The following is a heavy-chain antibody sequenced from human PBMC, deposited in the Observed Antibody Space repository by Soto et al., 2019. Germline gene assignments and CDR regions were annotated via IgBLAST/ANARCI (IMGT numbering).Heavy chain of an antibody. J-gene: IGHJ5*02. CDR2: ISYDGSNK. D-gene: IGHD3-16*01. CDR3: AKDHGGAGGGFDP. V-gene: IGHV3-30*18. Sequence: GGSLRLSCAASGFTFSSYVMHWGRQAPGKGLEWVAVISYDGSNKYYADSVKGRFTISRDNSKNTLYLQMNSLRAEDTAVYYCAKDHGGAGGGFDPWGQGTLVTVSS. CDR1: GFTFSSYV.